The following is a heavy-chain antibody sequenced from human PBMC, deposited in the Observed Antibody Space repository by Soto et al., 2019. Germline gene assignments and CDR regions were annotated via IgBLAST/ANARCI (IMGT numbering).Heavy chain of an antibody. CDR1: GFTVSSNY. Sequence: EVQLVESGGDLVQPGGSLRLSCAASGFTVSSNYMSWVRQAPGKGLEWVSVIYSGGRTYYADSVKGRFTIPRDNSKNTLYLQMNSLRAEDTGVYYCARDQRYSSSWYPVWGQGTLVTVSS. V-gene: IGHV3-66*01. CDR3: ARDQRYSSSWYPV. J-gene: IGHJ4*02. CDR2: IYSGGRT. D-gene: IGHD6-13*01.